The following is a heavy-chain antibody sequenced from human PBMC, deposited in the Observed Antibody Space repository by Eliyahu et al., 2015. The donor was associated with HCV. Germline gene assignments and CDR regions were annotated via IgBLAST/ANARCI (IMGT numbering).Heavy chain of an antibody. D-gene: IGHD6-13*01. CDR3: ARQRTSSSWFYYAMDV. Sequence: QVQLQESGPGLVKPSETLSLTCSVSGGSISSDYWSWIRQPPGKGLEWIGYIHYSGTATYSPSLKSRLTISVDTSKNQFSLKLTSVTAADTAVYYCARQRTSSSWFYYAMDVWGQGTTVTVSS. V-gene: IGHV4-59*01. CDR1: GGSISSDY. CDR2: IHYSGTA. J-gene: IGHJ6*02.